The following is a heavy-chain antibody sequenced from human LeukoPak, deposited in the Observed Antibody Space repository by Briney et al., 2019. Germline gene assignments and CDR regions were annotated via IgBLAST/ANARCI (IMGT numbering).Heavy chain of an antibody. CDR1: GGTFSSYA. V-gene: IGHV1-69*05. Sequence: SVKVSCKASGGTFSSYAISWVRQAPGQGLEWMGGIIPIFGTANYAQKFQGRVTITTDESTSTAYMELSSLRSEDTAVYYCARDRFTRYSSSYNWFDPWGQGTLVTVSS. D-gene: IGHD6-6*01. J-gene: IGHJ5*02. CDR3: ARDRFTRYSSSYNWFDP. CDR2: IIPIFGTA.